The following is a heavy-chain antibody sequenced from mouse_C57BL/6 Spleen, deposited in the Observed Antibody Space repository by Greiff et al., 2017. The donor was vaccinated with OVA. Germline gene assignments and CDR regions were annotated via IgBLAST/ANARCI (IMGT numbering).Heavy chain of an antibody. Sequence: EVKLVESGGGLVQSGRSLRLSCATSGFTFSDFYMEWVRQAPGKGLEWIAASRNKANDYTTEYSASVKGRFIVSRDTSQSILYLQMNALRAEDTAIYYCARDEGYGYLDYWGQGTTLTVSS. D-gene: IGHD2-10*02. CDR2: SRNKANDYTT. CDR3: ARDEGYGYLDY. V-gene: IGHV7-1*01. CDR1: GFTFSDFY. J-gene: IGHJ2*01.